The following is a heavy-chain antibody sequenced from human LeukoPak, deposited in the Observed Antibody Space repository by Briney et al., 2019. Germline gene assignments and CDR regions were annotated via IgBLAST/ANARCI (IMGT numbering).Heavy chain of an antibody. V-gene: IGHV3-7*01. D-gene: IGHD6-13*01. Sequence: GGSLRLSCAASGFTFSSHWMTWVRQAPGKGPEWVANINQDGSERYYVDSVKGRFTISRDNAKNSLYLQMNSLRAEDTAVYYCARDSEYSSSFAFDIWGQGTMVTVSS. CDR3: ARDSEYSSSFAFDI. CDR2: INQDGSER. CDR1: GFTFSSHW. J-gene: IGHJ3*02.